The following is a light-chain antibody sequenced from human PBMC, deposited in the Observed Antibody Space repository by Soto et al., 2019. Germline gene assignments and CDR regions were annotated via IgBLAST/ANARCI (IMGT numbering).Light chain of an antibody. CDR3: QHYDHLLLT. Sequence: DIQMTQSPSSLSASVGDRVTITCQASQAISNYLNWYQQKPGKAPKLLVYGASSLETGVPSRFRGSGSGTDFTFTISSLQPEDIATYYCQHYDHLLLTFGGGTKVEIK. J-gene: IGKJ4*01. CDR2: GAS. V-gene: IGKV1-33*01. CDR1: QAISNY.